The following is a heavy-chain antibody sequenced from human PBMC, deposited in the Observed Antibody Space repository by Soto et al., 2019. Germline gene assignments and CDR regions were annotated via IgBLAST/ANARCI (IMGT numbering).Heavy chain of an antibody. CDR2: INHSGST. Sequence: PSETLSLTCAVYGGSFSGYYWSWIRQPPGKGLEWIGEINHSGSTNYNPSLKRRVTISVDTSKDQFSLKLSSVTAADTAVYYCARGLAQQRSPDYWGQGTLVTVSS. CDR1: GGSFSGYY. CDR3: ARGLAQQRSPDY. D-gene: IGHD3-3*02. V-gene: IGHV4-34*01. J-gene: IGHJ4*02.